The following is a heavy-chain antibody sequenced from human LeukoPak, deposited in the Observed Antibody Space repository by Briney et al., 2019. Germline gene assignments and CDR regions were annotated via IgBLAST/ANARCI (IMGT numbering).Heavy chain of an antibody. J-gene: IGHJ5*02. CDR1: GASLNGHY. CDR3: AQNGQSGFSFDP. V-gene: IGHV4-34*01. CDR2: GSDVGGT. Sequence: SETLSLTCAVYGASLNGHYWSWIRQPPGKGLEWIGEGSDVGGTKYNPSLKSRVTISADTSKNQFSLKLSFVTAADTAVYYCAQNGQSGFSFDPWGQGTLVTVSS. D-gene: IGHD2-8*01.